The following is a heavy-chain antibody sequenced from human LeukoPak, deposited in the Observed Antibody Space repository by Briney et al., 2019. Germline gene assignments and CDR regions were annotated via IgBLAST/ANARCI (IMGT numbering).Heavy chain of an antibody. CDR2: IYYSGST. D-gene: IGHD3/OR15-3a*01. Sequence: SETLSLTCTVSGGSISSYYWSWVRQPPGKGLEWVGYIYYSGSTNYSPSLKRRVTISVDTSKNQFSLKLSSVTAADTAVYYCARDWTGRDDAFDIWGQGTMVTVSS. J-gene: IGHJ3*02. V-gene: IGHV4-59*01. CDR3: ARDWTGRDDAFDI. CDR1: GGSISSYY.